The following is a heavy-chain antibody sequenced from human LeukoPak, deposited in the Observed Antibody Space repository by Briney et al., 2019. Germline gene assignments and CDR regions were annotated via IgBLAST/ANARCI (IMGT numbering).Heavy chain of an antibody. Sequence: PGGSLRLSCAASGFTVSSNYMSWVRQAPGKGLEWVSVIYSGGSTYYADSVKGRFTISRDNSKNTLYLQMNSLRAEDTAVYYCARADIVATGGDYWGQGTLVTVSS. CDR2: IYSGGST. D-gene: IGHD5-12*01. J-gene: IGHJ4*02. V-gene: IGHV3-53*01. CDR1: GFTVSSNY. CDR3: ARADIVATGGDY.